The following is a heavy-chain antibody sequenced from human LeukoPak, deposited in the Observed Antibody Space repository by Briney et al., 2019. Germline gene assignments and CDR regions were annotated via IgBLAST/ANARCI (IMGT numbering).Heavy chain of an antibody. V-gene: IGHV3-48*03. Sequence: GGSLRLSCAASGFTFSSHEMNWVRQAPGKGLEWISYISISGRTIYYADSVKGRFTISRDNAKNSLYLQMNSLRAEDTAVYYCARGGYCSSTSCYPYYYYYYMDVWGKGTTVTVSS. CDR3: ARGGYCSSTSCYPYYYYYYMDV. D-gene: IGHD2-2*01. CDR1: GFTFSSHE. J-gene: IGHJ6*03. CDR2: ISISGRTI.